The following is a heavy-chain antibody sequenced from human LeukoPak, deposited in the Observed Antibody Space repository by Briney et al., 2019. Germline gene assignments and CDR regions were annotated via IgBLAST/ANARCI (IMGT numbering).Heavy chain of an antibody. J-gene: IGHJ4*02. CDR2: INHSGST. CDR3: ARRVVIAALGF. V-gene: IGHV4-34*01. Sequence: PSETLSLTCAVYGASLGGYYWSWIRQPPGKGLGWIGEINHSGSTNYSPSLKSRVTISIDTSNKQFSLRLTSVTAADTAVYYCARRVVIAALGFWGQGALVTVSS. D-gene: IGHD2-15*01. CDR1: GASLGGYY.